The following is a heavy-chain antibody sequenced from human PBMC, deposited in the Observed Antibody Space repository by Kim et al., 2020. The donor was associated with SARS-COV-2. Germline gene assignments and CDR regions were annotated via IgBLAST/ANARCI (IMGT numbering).Heavy chain of an antibody. V-gene: IGHV4-59*13. Sequence: SETLSLTCTVSGGSINSYYWSWIRQPPGKGLEWIGYIYYSGSTNYNPSLKSRVTISVDTSKNQFSLKLSSVTAADTAVYYCARLQVPYYYDSSGYWFDPWGQGTLVTVSS. D-gene: IGHD3-22*01. CDR2: IYYSGST. CDR1: GGSINSYY. J-gene: IGHJ5*02. CDR3: ARLQVPYYYDSSGYWFDP.